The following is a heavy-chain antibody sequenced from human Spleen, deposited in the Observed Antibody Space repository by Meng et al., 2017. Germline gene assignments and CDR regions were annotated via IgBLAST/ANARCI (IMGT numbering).Heavy chain of an antibody. V-gene: IGHV3-30*04. D-gene: IGHD6-19*01. CDR3: AKKGQIAGAAPWDY. CDR2: ISYDGSNK. CDR1: GFTFSSYA. J-gene: IGHJ4*02. Sequence: GGSLRLSCAASGFTFSSYAMHWVRQAPGKGLEWVAVISYDGSNKYYADSVEGRFTVSRDNSKNTLYLQMNSLRAEDTAVYYCAKKGQIAGAAPWDYWGQGTLVTVSS.